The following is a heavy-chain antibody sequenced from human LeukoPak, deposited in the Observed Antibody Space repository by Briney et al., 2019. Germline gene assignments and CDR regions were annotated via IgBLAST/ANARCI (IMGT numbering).Heavy chain of an antibody. V-gene: IGHV1-3*01. J-gene: IGHJ4*02. CDR3: ARDSGSGNNDY. Sequence: GASVKVSCKASGYTFTSYAIHWVRQAPGQRLEWMGWISAGNGNTKYSQNFQGRVTFISNTSAPTAFMELSSLRSEDAAVYYCARDSGSGNNDYWGQGTLVTVSS. CDR2: ISAGNGNT. CDR1: GYTFTSYA. D-gene: IGHD1-26*01.